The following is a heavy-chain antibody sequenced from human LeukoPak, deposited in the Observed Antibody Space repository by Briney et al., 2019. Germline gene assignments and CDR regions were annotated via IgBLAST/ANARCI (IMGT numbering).Heavy chain of an antibody. CDR2: ISGSGGST. V-gene: IGHV3-23*01. D-gene: IGHD3-22*01. Sequence: GGSLRLSCAASGFTFSIYAMSWVRQAPGKGLEWVSAISGSGGSTYYADSVKGRFTISRDNSKNTVYLQMNSLRAEDTAVYYCAKSSYYYDSSGYLGYWGQGTLVTVSS. CDR1: GFTFSIYA. CDR3: AKSSYYYDSSGYLGY. J-gene: IGHJ4*02.